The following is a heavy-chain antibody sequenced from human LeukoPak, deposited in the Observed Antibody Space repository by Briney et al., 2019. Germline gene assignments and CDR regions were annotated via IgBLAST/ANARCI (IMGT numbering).Heavy chain of an antibody. CDR3: AKKSYYYGSTGYYDY. CDR1: GFTFSSYA. J-gene: IGHJ4*02. V-gene: IGHV3-23*01. Sequence: GGSLRLSCAASGFTFSSYAMSWVRQAPGKGLEWVSGISGSGDSTYYADSVKGRFTISRDNSKNTLYLQMNSLRAEDTAVYYCAKKSYYYGSTGYYDYWGQGTLVTVSS. D-gene: IGHD3-22*01. CDR2: ISGSGDST.